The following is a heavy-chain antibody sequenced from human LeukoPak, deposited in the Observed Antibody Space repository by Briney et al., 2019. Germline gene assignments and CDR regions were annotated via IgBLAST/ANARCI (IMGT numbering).Heavy chain of an antibody. Sequence: SETLSLTCAVYGGSFSGYYWSWIRQPPGKGLEWIGEINHSGSTNYNPSLKSRVTTSVDTSKNQFSLKLSSVTAADTAVYYCARGELEFPDYWGQGTLVTVSS. CDR2: INHSGST. D-gene: IGHD1-7*01. CDR1: GGSFSGYY. V-gene: IGHV4-34*01. CDR3: ARGELEFPDY. J-gene: IGHJ4*02.